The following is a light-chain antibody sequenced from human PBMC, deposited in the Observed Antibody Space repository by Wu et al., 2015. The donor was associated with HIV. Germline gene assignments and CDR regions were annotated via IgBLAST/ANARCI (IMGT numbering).Light chain of an antibody. Sequence: IVLTQSPGTLSLSPGERATLSCRASQSVTSSYLAWYQQKPGQTPRLLIYGASNRATGISDRFSGSGSGTDFTLTISRLEPEDFAVYYCQQYDSPPLTFGRRDRTVEIK. V-gene: IGKV3-20*01. CDR2: GAS. CDR1: QSVTSSY. CDR3: QQYDSPPLT. J-gene: IGKJ4*01.